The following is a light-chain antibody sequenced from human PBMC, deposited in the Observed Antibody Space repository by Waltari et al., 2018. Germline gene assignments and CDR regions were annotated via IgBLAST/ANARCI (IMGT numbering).Light chain of an antibody. V-gene: IGKV3-11*01. CDR3: QQRRNWPLT. J-gene: IGKJ4*01. CDR2: DTS. Sequence: DIVLTQSPAILSLSSGERASLSCRASQSVTTYLPWYQQKPGQPPRLLIYDTSNRATGIPARFSGSWFGTDFTLTISSLEPEDFAVYYCQQRRNWPLTFGGGTKVEIK. CDR1: QSVTTY.